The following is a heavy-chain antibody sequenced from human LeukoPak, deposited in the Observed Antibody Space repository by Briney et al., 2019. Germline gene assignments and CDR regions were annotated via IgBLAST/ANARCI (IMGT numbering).Heavy chain of an antibody. CDR3: ARSDYYGDYFDY. CDR1: GFTVSSNY. Sequence: PGGSLRLSCAASGFTVSSNYMSWVRQAPGKGLEWVSFIYSGGSTYYADSMKGRFTISRDNSKNTLYLQMNSLRAEDTAVYYCARSDYYGDYFDYWGQGTLVTVSS. CDR2: IYSGGST. V-gene: IGHV3-53*01. D-gene: IGHD4-17*01. J-gene: IGHJ4*02.